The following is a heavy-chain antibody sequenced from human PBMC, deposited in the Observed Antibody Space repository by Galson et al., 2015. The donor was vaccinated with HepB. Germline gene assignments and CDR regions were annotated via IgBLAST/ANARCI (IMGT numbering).Heavy chain of an antibody. D-gene: IGHD2-2*01. V-gene: IGHV3-30-3*01. CDR1: GFTFSSYA. CDR2: ISYDGSNK. Sequence: SLRLSCAASGFTFSSYAMHWVRQAPGKGLEWVAVISYDGSNKYYADSVKGRFTISRDNSKNTLYLQMNSLRAEDTAVYYCAREEGYCSSTSCSYFDYWGQGTLVTVSS. CDR3: AREEGYCSSTSCSYFDY. J-gene: IGHJ4*02.